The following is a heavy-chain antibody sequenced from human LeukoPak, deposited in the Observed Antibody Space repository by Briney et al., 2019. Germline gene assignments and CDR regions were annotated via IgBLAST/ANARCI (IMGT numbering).Heavy chain of an antibody. Sequence: GGSLRLSCAASGFTFSSYSMNWVRQAPGKGLEWVSSISTSSSYINYADSVKGRFTISRDNSKNTLYLQMNSLGAEDTAVYYCAKDQADCSRTSCYERGFDYWGQGTLVTVSS. CDR1: GFTFSSYS. D-gene: IGHD2-2*01. J-gene: IGHJ4*02. CDR3: AKDQADCSRTSCYERGFDY. CDR2: ISTSSSYI. V-gene: IGHV3-21*04.